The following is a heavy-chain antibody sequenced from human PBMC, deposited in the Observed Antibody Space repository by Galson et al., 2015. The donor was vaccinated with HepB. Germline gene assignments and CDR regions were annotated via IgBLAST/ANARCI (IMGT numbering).Heavy chain of an antibody. CDR1: GFAFSSYG. Sequence: SLRLSCAGSGFAFSSYGMTWVRQAPGKGLEWVSSIFGSGVGTYYAESVKGRFTISRGNPRNTVYLQMDSLRVEDTAIYYCARGGSGHAWHIAYWGQGAQVTVSS. V-gene: IGHV3-23*01. CDR2: IFGSGVGT. CDR3: ARGGSGHAWHIAY. J-gene: IGHJ4*02. D-gene: IGHD2-2*01.